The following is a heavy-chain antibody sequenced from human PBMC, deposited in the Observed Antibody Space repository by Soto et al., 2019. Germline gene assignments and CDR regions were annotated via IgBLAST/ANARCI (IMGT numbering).Heavy chain of an antibody. V-gene: IGHV4-34*01. CDR1: GGSFSGYQ. CDR3: ARGLILWVGELSRRGGYYYYMDV. J-gene: IGHJ6*03. D-gene: IGHD3-10*01. Sequence: QVQLQQWGAGLLKPSETLSLTCAVYGGSFSGYQWTWIRQTPGKGLEWIGEINDSGNINYNPSLKSRVTILVETAKKQISLTLRSVTAADTAVYYCARGLILWVGELSRRGGYYYYMDVWGKGTTVTVSS. CDR2: INDSGNI.